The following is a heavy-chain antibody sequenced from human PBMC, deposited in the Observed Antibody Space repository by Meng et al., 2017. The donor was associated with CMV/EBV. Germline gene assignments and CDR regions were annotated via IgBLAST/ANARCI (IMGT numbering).Heavy chain of an antibody. V-gene: IGHV3-74*01. CDR1: GFTFSSYW. Sequence: GESLKISCAASGFTFSSYWMHWVRQAPGKGLVWVSRINSDGSSTSYADSVKGRFTISRDNAKNTLYLQMNSLRAEDTAVYYCARGRDYDSSGYYGYWGQGTLVTVSS. J-gene: IGHJ4*02. D-gene: IGHD3-22*01. CDR3: ARGRDYDSSGYYGY. CDR2: INSDGSST.